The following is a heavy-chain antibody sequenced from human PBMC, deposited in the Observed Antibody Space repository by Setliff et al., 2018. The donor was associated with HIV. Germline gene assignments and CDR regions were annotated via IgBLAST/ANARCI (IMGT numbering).Heavy chain of an antibody. Sequence: GGSLRLSCETSGFTFGDFCMNWVRQAPGKGLEWISYISSKRTSIYYADSVKGRFTISRDNDRNSLYLQMNGLSAEDTAVYYCASIELAAMVPVDYWGQGTLVTVSS. D-gene: IGHD5-18*01. V-gene: IGHV3-48*01. J-gene: IGHJ4*02. CDR1: GFTFGDFC. CDR2: ISSKRTSI. CDR3: ASIELAAMVPVDY.